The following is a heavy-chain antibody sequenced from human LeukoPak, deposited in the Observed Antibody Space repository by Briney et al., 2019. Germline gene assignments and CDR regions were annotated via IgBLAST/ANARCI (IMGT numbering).Heavy chain of an antibody. CDR1: GFTFSSYG. J-gene: IGHJ4*02. CDR3: AKDSGDYGIVDY. D-gene: IGHD4-17*01. V-gene: IGHV3-30*18. Sequence: GGSLSLSCAASGFTFSSYGMPWVRQAPGKGLEWVAVISYDGSNKYYAHSVKGRFTISRDNSKNTLYLQMDSLRAEDTAVYYCAKDSGDYGIVDYWGQGTLVTVSS. CDR2: ISYDGSNK.